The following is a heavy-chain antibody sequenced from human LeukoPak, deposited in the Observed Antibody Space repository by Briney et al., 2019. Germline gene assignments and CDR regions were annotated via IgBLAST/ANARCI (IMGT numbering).Heavy chain of an antibody. Sequence: GATVKISCKASGYTFTDYYMHWVQQAPGKGLEWMGRIDPKDGEIMYAENFQARVTITADTSTDTAYMELSSLRSEDTAVYYCAARTTLISNDAFETWGQGTLVIVSS. V-gene: IGHV1-69-2*01. D-gene: IGHD4-11*01. CDR3: AARTTLISNDAFET. CDR2: IDPKDGEI. J-gene: IGHJ3*02. CDR1: GYTFTDYY.